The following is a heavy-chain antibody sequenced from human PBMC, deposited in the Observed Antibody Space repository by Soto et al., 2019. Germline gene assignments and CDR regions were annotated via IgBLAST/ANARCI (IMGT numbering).Heavy chain of an antibody. CDR2: IKEDGSER. J-gene: IGHJ4*02. D-gene: IGHD2-15*01. Sequence: GGSLRLSCADSGFTFRSYWMSWVRQAPGKGLEWVANIKEDGSERYYVDSVRGRFTISRDNAQNSLYLQMNSLRAEDTAVYYCAREFGYCSGGSCYFYFDYWGQGTQVTVSS. CDR3: AREFGYCSGGSCYFYFDY. V-gene: IGHV3-7*03. CDR1: GFTFRSYW.